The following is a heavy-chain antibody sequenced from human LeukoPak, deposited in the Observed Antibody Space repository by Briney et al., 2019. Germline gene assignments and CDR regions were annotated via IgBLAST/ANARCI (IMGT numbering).Heavy chain of an antibody. Sequence: GESLKISCKGSGYSFTSYGISWVRQAPGQGLEWMGWISAYNGNTNYAQKLQGRVTMTTDTSTSTAYMELRSLRSDDTAVYYCARGPYYYDSSGYYSPPDYWGQGTLVTVSS. V-gene: IGHV1-18*01. D-gene: IGHD3-22*01. J-gene: IGHJ4*02. CDR2: ISAYNGNT. CDR3: ARGPYYYDSSGYYSPPDY. CDR1: GYSFTSYG.